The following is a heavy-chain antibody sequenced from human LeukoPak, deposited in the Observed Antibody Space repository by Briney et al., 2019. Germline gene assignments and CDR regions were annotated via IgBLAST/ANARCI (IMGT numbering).Heavy chain of an antibody. J-gene: IGHJ4*02. D-gene: IGHD4-17*01. CDR1: GYSFTSYW. CDR3: ARRDYGDYVLIDY. V-gene: IGHV5-51*01. CDR2: IYPGDSDT. Sequence: RGASLKISCKGSGYSFTSYWIGWVRQLPGKGLEWMGIIYPGDSDTRYSPSFQGQATISADKSISTAYLQWSSLKASDTAMYYCARRDYGDYVLIDYWGQGTLVTVSS.